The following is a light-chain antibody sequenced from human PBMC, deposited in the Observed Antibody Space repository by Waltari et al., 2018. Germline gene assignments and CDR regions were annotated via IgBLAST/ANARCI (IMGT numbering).Light chain of an antibody. CDR1: SRDIGYYDY. CDR2: EVS. J-gene: IGLJ1*01. V-gene: IGLV2-14*01. CDR3: NSYTVNSNV. Sequence: QSALTQPASVSGSPGQSITISCTGTSRDIGYYDYVSWYQQLPGKAPTLLIYEVSHWPSGISNRFSGSKSCNTASLTLSGLQAEDEAEYYCNSYTVNSNVVGSGTKVTVL.